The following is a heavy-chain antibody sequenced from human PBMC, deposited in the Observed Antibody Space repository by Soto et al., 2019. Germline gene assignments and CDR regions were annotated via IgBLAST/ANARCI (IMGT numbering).Heavy chain of an antibody. D-gene: IGHD3-16*02. CDR2: IYPGDSDT. J-gene: IGHJ4*02. Sequence: PRESLKISCKGSGYSFTSYWIGWVRQMPGKGLEWMGIIYPGDSDTRYSPSFQGQVTISADKSISTAYLQWSSLKASDTAMYYCARRNPISLIDFDYWGQGTLVTVSS. V-gene: IGHV5-51*01. CDR1: GYSFTSYW. CDR3: ARRNPISLIDFDY.